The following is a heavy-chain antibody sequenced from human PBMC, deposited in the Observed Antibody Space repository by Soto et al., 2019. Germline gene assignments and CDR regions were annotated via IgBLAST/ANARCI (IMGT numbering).Heavy chain of an antibody. CDR3: ARAFGLDPRPRHDY. J-gene: IGHJ4*02. Sequence: APVKVSCKASGYTFTGYYMNWVRQAPGEGLEWMGWINPNSGGTNYAQKFQGRVTMTRDTSISTAYMELSRLRSDDTAVYYCARAFGLDPRPRHDYWGRGTLVPVSS. CDR2: INPNSGGT. D-gene: IGHD3-16*01. V-gene: IGHV1-2*02. CDR1: GYTFTGYY.